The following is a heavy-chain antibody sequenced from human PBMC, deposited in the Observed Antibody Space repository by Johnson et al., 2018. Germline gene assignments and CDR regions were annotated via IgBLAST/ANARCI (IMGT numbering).Heavy chain of an antibody. CDR2: ISWNSGSI. V-gene: IGHV3-9*01. Sequence: EVQLVESGGGLVQPGRSLRLSCAASGFTFDDYAMHWVRQAPGKGLEWVSGISWNSGSIGYADSVKGRFTISRDNAKNSLYLQMNSLRAEDTALYYCAKDESNDYGGNPVHGMDVRGQGTTVSVSS. CDR1: GFTFDDYA. J-gene: IGHJ6*02. D-gene: IGHD4-23*01. CDR3: AKDESNDYGGNPVHGMDV.